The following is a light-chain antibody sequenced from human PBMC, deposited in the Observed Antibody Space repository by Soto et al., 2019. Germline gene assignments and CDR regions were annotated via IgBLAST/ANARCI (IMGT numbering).Light chain of an antibody. CDR1: QGIHNW. CDR3: QQANNFPYT. V-gene: IGKV1-12*01. CDR2: AAS. J-gene: IGKJ2*01. Sequence: DIQMTQSPSSVSASVGDRVTITCRASQGIHNWLAWYQQKPGKAPKLLIYAASTLQSGVPSRFSGSGFGTDFTLTVSSLQPEYFATYFCQQANNFPYTFGQGTKVESK.